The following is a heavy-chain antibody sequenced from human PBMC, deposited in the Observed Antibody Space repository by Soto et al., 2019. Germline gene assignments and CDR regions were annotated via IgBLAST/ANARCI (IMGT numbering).Heavy chain of an antibody. V-gene: IGHV3-30*18. CDR2: ILYDGSKE. D-gene: IGHD2-21*01. J-gene: IGHJ4*02. CDR1: GFSFNTYV. Sequence: PXGSLVLSFTDSGFSFNTYVMDGVRQAPGKGLEWVARILYDGSKEYYADPVKGRFTISRDNSKNTLYLQMDRLRVEDTAVYFCAKGLALMADHWGQGTPVTVSS. CDR3: AKGLALMADH.